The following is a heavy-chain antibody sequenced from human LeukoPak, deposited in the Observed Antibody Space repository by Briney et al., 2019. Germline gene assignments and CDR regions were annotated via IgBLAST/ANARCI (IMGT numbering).Heavy chain of an antibody. V-gene: IGHV3-7*01. D-gene: IGHD2-2*01. CDR3: AREGCSSTSCYNSDSDAFDI. CDR2: IKQDGSEK. CDR1: GFTFSSYW. J-gene: IGHJ3*02. Sequence: GGSLRLSCAASGFTFSSYWMSWVRQAPGKGLEWVANIKQDGSEKYYVDSVKGRFTISRDNAKNSLYLQMNGLRAEDTAVYYCAREGCSSTSCYNSDSDAFDIWGQGTMVTVSS.